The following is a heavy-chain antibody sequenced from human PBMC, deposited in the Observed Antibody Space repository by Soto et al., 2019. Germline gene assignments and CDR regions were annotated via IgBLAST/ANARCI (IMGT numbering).Heavy chain of an antibody. J-gene: IGHJ6*02. Sequence: QVQLVQSGAEVKKPGSSVKVSCRASGGTFSSYAISWVRQAPGQGLEWKGGFIPIFGTANYAQEFQGRVTITADESTGTAYMELSSLRSEDTAVYYCASAKNYRSSWYYYYYGMDVWGQGTTVTVSS. CDR1: GGTFSSYA. D-gene: IGHD6-13*01. V-gene: IGHV1-69*01. CDR3: ASAKNYRSSWYYYYYGMDV. CDR2: FIPIFGTA.